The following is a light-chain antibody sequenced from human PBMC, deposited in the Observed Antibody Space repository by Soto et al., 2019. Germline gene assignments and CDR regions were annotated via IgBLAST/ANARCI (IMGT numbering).Light chain of an antibody. J-gene: IGKJ1*01. Sequence: DIQMTQSPSTLSASVGDRVTITCRASQSISSWLAWYQQKPGKAPKLLIYDASSLESGVPSRFSGSGSGTEFTLSISSLQPDDFATYYCQQYNSYWTCGQGTKVVIK. V-gene: IGKV1-5*01. CDR1: QSISSW. CDR2: DAS. CDR3: QQYNSYWT.